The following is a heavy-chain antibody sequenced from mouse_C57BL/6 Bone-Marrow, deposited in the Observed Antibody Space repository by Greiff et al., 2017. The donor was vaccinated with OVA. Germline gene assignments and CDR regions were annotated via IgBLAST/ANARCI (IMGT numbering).Heavy chain of an antibody. Sequence: QVQLQQSGPELVKPGASVKLSCKASGYTFTSYWMHWVKQRPGQGLEWIGMIHPNSGSTNYNEKFKSKATLTVDTSSSTAYMQLSSLTSEDSAVYYCALYYYGSSGGVWWGQGTLVTVSA. D-gene: IGHD1-1*01. CDR1: GYTFTSYW. CDR3: ALYYYGSSGGVW. J-gene: IGHJ3*02. V-gene: IGHV1-64*01. CDR2: IHPNSGST.